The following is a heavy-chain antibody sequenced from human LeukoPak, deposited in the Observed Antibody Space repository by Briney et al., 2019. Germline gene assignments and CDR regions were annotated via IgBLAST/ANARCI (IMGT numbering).Heavy chain of an antibody. V-gene: IGHV4-4*09. Sequence: SETLSLTCAVSGVSLSSYYWSWLRQPPGKGLEWIGYIYTSGASDYNPSLKSRVSMSVDTSKNQFSLKLSSVTAADTAVYYCARSYNVLRYFDWLLPFDYWGQGTLVTVSS. D-gene: IGHD3-9*01. CDR3: ARSYNVLRYFDWLLPFDY. CDR1: GVSLSSYY. CDR2: IYTSGAS. J-gene: IGHJ4*02.